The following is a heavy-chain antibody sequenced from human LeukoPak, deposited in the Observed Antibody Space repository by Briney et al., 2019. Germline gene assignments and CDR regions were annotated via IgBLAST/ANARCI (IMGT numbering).Heavy chain of an antibody. CDR3: ARGRAGNYYNHNDY. CDR2: INGDGSVT. Sequence: GGSLRLSCAVSGFTISGYWMHWVRQAPGKGLAWVSRINGDGSVTAYADSVKGRFTMSRDNAKNTMYLQMNSLRAEDTAVYYCARGRAGNYYNHNDYWGQGTLVTVSS. CDR1: GFTISGYW. D-gene: IGHD3-10*01. V-gene: IGHV3-74*01. J-gene: IGHJ4*02.